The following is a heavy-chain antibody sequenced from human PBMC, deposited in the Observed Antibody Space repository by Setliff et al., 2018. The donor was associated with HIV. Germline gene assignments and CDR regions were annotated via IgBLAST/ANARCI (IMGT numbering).Heavy chain of an antibody. V-gene: IGHV3-33*06. Sequence: GGSLRLSCAASGFTFNSYGIHWVRQAPGKGLEWVALIWYDASKKEYSDSVKGRFNILRDDSKKTAYLQMNSLRGEDTAVYYCVKDVLKFWSGSGALDFWGPGTLVTVSS. D-gene: IGHD3-3*01. J-gene: IGHJ4*02. CDR2: IWYDASKK. CDR3: VKDVLKFWSGSGALDF. CDR1: GFTFNSYG.